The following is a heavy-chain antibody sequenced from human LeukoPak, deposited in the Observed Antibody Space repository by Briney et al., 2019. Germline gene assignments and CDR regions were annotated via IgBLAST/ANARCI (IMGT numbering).Heavy chain of an antibody. CDR1: GFTFTTYT. V-gene: IGHV3-21*01. CDR2: ISTGSSYI. D-gene: IGHD4-23*01. J-gene: IGHJ4*02. Sequence: GGSLRLSCAASGFTFTTYTMNWVRQAPGKGLEWVSSISTGSSYIHYADSVKGRFTISRDNAKNSLYLQMNSLRAEDTAVYYCATGTEEITVVTPCYWGQGTLVTVS. CDR3: ATGTEEITVVTPCY.